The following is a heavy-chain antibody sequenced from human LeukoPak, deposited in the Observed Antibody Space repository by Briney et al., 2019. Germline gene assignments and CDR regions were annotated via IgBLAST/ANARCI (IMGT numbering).Heavy chain of an antibody. D-gene: IGHD2-15*01. V-gene: IGHV1-46*01. CDR3: ARDKVDCSGGSCYPYFDY. CDR2: INPSGGST. Sequence: ASAKVSFKASGYTFTSYYMHWVRPAPGQGLEWMGIINPSGGSTSYAQKFQGRVTMTRDTSTSTVYMELSSLRSEDTAVYYCARDKVDCSGGSCYPYFDYWGQGTLVTVSS. J-gene: IGHJ4*02. CDR1: GYTFTSYY.